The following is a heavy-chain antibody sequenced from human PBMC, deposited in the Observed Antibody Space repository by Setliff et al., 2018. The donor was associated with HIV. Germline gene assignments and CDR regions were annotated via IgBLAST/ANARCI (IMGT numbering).Heavy chain of an antibody. CDR2: IHSYGST. CDR3: ARRGLVGAPTSFGFDY. V-gene: IGHV4-4*08. CDR1: GAPLSSYY. J-gene: IGHJ4*02. Sequence: SETLSLTCTVSGAPLSSYYLSWIRQSPGKRLEWIGYIHSYGSTYYNPSLKSRVTISVDTSKNQISLKLSSVTAADTAVYYCARRGLVGAPTSFGFDYWGQGTLVTVSS. D-gene: IGHD1-26*01.